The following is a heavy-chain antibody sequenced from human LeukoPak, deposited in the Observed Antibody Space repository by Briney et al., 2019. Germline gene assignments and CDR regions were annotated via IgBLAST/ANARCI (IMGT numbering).Heavy chain of an antibody. V-gene: IGHV1-69*13. Sequence: SVKVSCKAAGGTFSSYAISWVRQAPGQGLEWMGGIIPIFGTANYAQKFQGRVTITADESTSTAYMELSSLRYEDTAVYYCARGGTVTTCWFDPWGQGTLVTVSS. CDR1: GGTFSSYA. D-gene: IGHD4-17*01. CDR3: ARGGTVTTCWFDP. CDR2: IIPIFGTA. J-gene: IGHJ5*02.